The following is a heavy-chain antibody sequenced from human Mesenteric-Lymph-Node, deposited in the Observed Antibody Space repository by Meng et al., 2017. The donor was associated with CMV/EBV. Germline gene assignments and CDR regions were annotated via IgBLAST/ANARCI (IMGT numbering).Heavy chain of an antibody. CDR2: IKSKIDDGTT. D-gene: IGHD2-2*02. J-gene: IGHJ3*02. CDR1: GFTFNDAW. CDR3: TTGLVYCTSPGCYIHDAFDI. Sequence: GESLKISCAASGFTFNDAWMSWVRQAPGKGLEWVGRIKSKIDDGTTVYAAPVKGRFSISRDDSKNTLYLQMNSLKSEDTAVYYCTTGLVYCTSPGCYIHDAFDIWGQGTMVTVSS. V-gene: IGHV3-15*01.